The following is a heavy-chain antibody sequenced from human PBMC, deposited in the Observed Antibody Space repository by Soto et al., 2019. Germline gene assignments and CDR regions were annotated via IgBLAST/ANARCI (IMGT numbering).Heavy chain of an antibody. CDR3: AKAPPSTPKWLVRVLWVY. J-gene: IGHJ4*02. V-gene: IGHV3-30-3*01. CDR2: ISYDGGSK. CDR1: GFTFSSYA. Sequence: GGSLRLSCAASGFTFSSYAMHWVRQAPGKGLEWVAVISYDGGSKYYADSVKGRFTISRDSSKNTLYLQMNSLRAEDTAVYYCAKAPPSTPKWLVRVLWVYWGQGTLVTVSS. D-gene: IGHD6-19*01.